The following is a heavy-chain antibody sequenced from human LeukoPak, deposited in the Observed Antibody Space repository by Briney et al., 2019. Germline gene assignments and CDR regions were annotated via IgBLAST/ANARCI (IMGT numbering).Heavy chain of an antibody. CDR1: EFTFSSYG. J-gene: IGHJ4*02. CDR3: ANGDYYDSSGYENFDY. CDR2: IWYDGSNK. D-gene: IGHD3-22*01. Sequence: PGRSLRLSCAASEFTFSSYGMHWVRQAPGKGLQWVAVIWYDGSNKYYADSVKGRFTISRDNSKNTLYLQMNSLRAEDTAVYYCANGDYYDSSGYENFDYWGQGTLVTVSS. V-gene: IGHV3-33*06.